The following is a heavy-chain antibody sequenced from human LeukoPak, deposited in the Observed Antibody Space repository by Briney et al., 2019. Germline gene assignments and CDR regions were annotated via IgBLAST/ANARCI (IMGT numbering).Heavy chain of an antibody. CDR3: ARISRREQWLVRGFSVAFDI. V-gene: IGHV1-46*01. CDR1: GYTFTSYY. Sequence: GASVKVSCKASGYTFTSYYMHWVRQAPGQGLEWMGIINPSGGSTSYAQKFQGRVTMTRDTSTSTVYMELSSLRSEDTAVYYCARISRREQWLVRGFSVAFDIWGQGTMVTVSS. D-gene: IGHD6-19*01. J-gene: IGHJ3*02. CDR2: INPSGGST.